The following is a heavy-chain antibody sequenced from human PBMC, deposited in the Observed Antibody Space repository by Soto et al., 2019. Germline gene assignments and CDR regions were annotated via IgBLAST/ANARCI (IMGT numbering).Heavy chain of an antibody. CDR1: GGSISSGGYY. J-gene: IGHJ4*02. V-gene: IGHV4-31*03. CDR2: IYYSGST. Sequence: SETLSLTCTVSGGSISSGGYYWSWIRQHPGKGLEWIGYIYYSGSTYYNPSLKSRVTISVDTSKNQFSLKLSSVTAADTAVYYCARARGGYSSSWYFDYWGQGTLVTVSS. D-gene: IGHD6-13*01. CDR3: ARARGGYSSSWYFDY.